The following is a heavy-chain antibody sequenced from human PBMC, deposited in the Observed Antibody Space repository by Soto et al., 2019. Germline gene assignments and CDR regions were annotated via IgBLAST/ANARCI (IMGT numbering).Heavy chain of an antibody. Sequence: QVQLQESGPGLVKPSDTLSLTCGVSGSSISSDYWWGWIRQTPGKGLEWIGYIFSTGTTCYNPSRQSRVTMSVDTANNQFSLRLNSVTAVDTAVYYCASKPDSLYYFDFWGQGTLVTVSS. V-gene: IGHV4-28*01. CDR1: GSSISSDYW. CDR2: IFSTGTT. J-gene: IGHJ4*02. CDR3: ASKPDSLYYFDF. D-gene: IGHD5-18*01.